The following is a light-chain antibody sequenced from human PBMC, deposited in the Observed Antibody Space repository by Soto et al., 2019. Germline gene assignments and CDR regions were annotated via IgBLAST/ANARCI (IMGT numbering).Light chain of an antibody. Sequence: QSALTQPPSASGSPGQSVTVSCTGTSRDVGAHDYVSWYQHHPGRAPKLIIHEVNKRPSGVPDRFSGSKSGNTASLTVSGLQTEDEADYYCTAFAATNIFEELFGGGTKLTVL. J-gene: IGLJ3*02. CDR3: TAFAATNIFEEL. V-gene: IGLV2-8*01. CDR2: EVN. CDR1: SRDVGAHDY.